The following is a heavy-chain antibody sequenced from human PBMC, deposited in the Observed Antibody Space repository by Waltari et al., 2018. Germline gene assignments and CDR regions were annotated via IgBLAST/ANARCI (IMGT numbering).Heavy chain of an antibody. CDR1: GGTFSSYA. Sequence: VQLVQSGAEVKKPGSSVKVSCKASGGTFSSYAISWVRQAPGQGLEWMGWISPIFGTATYAQSFHGRVTSTADESTSTAYMGLSSLRSEDTAVYYCARRKMATIGLDYWGQGTLVTVSS. CDR2: ISPIFGTA. D-gene: IGHD5-12*01. J-gene: IGHJ4*02. CDR3: ARRKMATIGLDY. V-gene: IGHV1-69*01.